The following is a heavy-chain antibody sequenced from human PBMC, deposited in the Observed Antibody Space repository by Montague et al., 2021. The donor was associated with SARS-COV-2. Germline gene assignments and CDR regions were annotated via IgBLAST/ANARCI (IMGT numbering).Heavy chain of an antibody. Sequence: SETLSLTCTVSGGSISSYYWSWIRQPPRKGLEWIGYIYYSGSTNYNPSLKSRVTISVDTSKNQFSLKLSSVTAADTAVYYCAREYPGFTLDYWGQGTLVTVSS. J-gene: IGHJ4*02. CDR2: IYYSGST. D-gene: IGHD6-25*01. CDR3: AREYPGFTLDY. V-gene: IGHV4-59*01. CDR1: GGSISSYY.